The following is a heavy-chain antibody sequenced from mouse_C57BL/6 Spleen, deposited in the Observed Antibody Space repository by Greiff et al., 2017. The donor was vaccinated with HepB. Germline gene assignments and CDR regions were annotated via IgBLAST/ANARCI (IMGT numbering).Heavy chain of an antibody. CDR1: GYSFTGYY. CDR2: INPSTGGT. V-gene: IGHV1-42*01. CDR3: ARVEVMYDYEFDY. D-gene: IGHD2-4*01. Sequence: VQLQQSGPELVKPGASVKISCKASGYSFTGYYMNWVKQSPEKSLEWIGEINPSTGGTTYNQKFKAKATLTVDKSSSTAYMQLKSLTSEDSAVYYCARVEVMYDYEFDYWGQGTTLTVSS. J-gene: IGHJ2*01.